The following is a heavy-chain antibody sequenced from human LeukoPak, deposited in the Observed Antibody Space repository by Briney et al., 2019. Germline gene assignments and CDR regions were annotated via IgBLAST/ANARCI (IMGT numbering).Heavy chain of an antibody. J-gene: IGHJ5*02. CDR2: IIPIFGTA. D-gene: IGHD1-7*01. Sequence: GSSVKVSCKASGGTFSSYAISWVRQAPGQGLEWMGGIIPIFGTANYAQKFQGRVTITTDESTSTAYMELSSLRSEDTAVYYCARPTCNWNYGSCWFDPWGQGTLVTVSS. V-gene: IGHV1-69*05. CDR1: GGTFSSYA. CDR3: ARPTCNWNYGSCWFDP.